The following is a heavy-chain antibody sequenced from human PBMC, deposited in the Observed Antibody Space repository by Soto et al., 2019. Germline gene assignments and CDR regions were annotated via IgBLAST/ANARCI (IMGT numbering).Heavy chain of an antibody. J-gene: IGHJ4*02. D-gene: IGHD6-19*01. Sequence: GGSLRLSCSASGFTFNSYAMHWVRQAPGKGLEFVSAISSYGADTYYADSVKGRFAISRDNSKNTLYLQMSRLRAEDTALYYCVKEGYMRSDWYGQFDYWGQGALVTVS. CDR2: ISSYGADT. V-gene: IGHV3-64D*06. CDR3: VKEGYMRSDWYGQFDY. CDR1: GFTFNSYA.